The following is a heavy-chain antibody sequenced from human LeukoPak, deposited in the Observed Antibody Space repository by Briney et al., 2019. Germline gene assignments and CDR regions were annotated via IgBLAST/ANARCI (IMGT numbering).Heavy chain of an antibody. V-gene: IGHV4-59*12. CDR2: IYYSGNT. D-gene: IGHD3-16*01. J-gene: IGHJ4*02. Sequence: SETLSLTCTVSGGSISSYYLSWIRQPPGKKLEWMGCIYYSGNTNYNPSLKSRVTISIDTSKTQFSLKVSSVTAADTAVYYCARVGGGNFDYWGQGTLVTVSS. CDR1: GGSISSYY. CDR3: ARVGGGNFDY.